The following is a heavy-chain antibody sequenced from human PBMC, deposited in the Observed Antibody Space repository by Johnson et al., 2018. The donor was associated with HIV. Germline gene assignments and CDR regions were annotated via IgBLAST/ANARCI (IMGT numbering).Heavy chain of an antibody. CDR1: GFTFSSYA. D-gene: IGHD3-10*01. CDR3: TRDRLVGVRELWPHDGVDV. Sequence: QMLLVESGGGVVQPGRSLRLSCVASGFTFSSYAMHWVRQAPGKGLEWVSFIWYDGSNKYYANSVEGRFTISSDNSRDTLSLQMNSLRVEDTSLYYCTRDRLVGVRELWPHDGVDVWGQGIMVTGSS. J-gene: IGHJ3*01. V-gene: IGHV3-30*04. CDR2: IWYDGSNK.